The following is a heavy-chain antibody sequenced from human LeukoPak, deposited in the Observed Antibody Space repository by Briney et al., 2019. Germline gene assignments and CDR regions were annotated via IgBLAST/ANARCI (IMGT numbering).Heavy chain of an antibody. J-gene: IGHJ5*02. D-gene: IGHD3-10*01. Sequence: SVKVSCKASGGTFSSYAISWVRQAPGQGLEWMGRIIPIFGIANYAQKFQGRVTITADKSTSTAYMELSSLRSEDTAVYYCARELGYGSGSYFPNWFDPWGQGTLVTVSS. CDR2: IIPIFGIA. CDR3: ARELGYGSGSYFPNWFDP. CDR1: GGTFSSYA. V-gene: IGHV1-69*04.